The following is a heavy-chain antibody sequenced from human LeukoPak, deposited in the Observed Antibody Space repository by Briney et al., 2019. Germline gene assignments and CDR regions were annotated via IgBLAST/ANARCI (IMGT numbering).Heavy chain of an antibody. CDR1: GFTFSTYA. V-gene: IGHV3-23*01. CDR3: ARDRAAAMEYYYMDV. CDR2: ISGSGGST. Sequence: GGSLRLSCAASGFTFSTYAMSRVRQAPGKGLEWVSAISGSGGSTYYADSVKGRFTISRDNSKNTLYLQMNSLRAEDTAVYYCARDRAAAMEYYYMDVWGKGTTVTVSS. D-gene: IGHD2-2*01. J-gene: IGHJ6*03.